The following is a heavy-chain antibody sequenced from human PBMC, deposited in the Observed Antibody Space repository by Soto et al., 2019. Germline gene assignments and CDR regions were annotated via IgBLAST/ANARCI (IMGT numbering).Heavy chain of an antibody. CDR3: ATDFEYPGAFDI. CDR1: GYTLTELS. Sequence: ASVKVSCKVSGYTLTELSMHWVRQAPGKGLEWMGGFDPEDGETIYAQKFQGRVTMTEDTSTDTAYMKLSSLRSEDTAVYYCATDFEYPGAFDIWGQGTMVTVSS. J-gene: IGHJ3*02. V-gene: IGHV1-24*01. CDR2: FDPEDGET.